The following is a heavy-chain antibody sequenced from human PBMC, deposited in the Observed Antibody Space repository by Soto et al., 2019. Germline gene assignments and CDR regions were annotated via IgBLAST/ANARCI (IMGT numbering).Heavy chain of an antibody. CDR2: IIPLFGTP. D-gene: IGHD1-26*01. CDR1: GGTFSNYA. CDR3: ARGWETVGTTTPFAY. V-gene: IGHV1-69*06. J-gene: IGHJ4*02. Sequence: QVQLVQSGAEVKKPGSSVKVSCKASGGTFSNYAINWVRQAPGQGLEWMGGIIPLFGTPNYAQKFQGRVTFTAHKSTSTAYMELRSLRSDDTAVYYCARGWETVGTTTPFAYWGQGTLVTASS.